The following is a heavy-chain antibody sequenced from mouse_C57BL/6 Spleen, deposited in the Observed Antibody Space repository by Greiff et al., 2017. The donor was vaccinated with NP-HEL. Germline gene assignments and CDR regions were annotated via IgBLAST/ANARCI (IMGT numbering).Heavy chain of an antibody. V-gene: IGHV1-80*01. CDR1: GYAFSSYW. D-gene: IGHD1-1*01. CDR2: IYPGDGDT. J-gene: IGHJ4*01. Sequence: QVQLKQSGAELVKPGASVKISCKASGYAFSSYWMNWVKQRPGKGLEWIGQIYPGDGDTNYNGKFKGKATLTADKSSSTAYMQLSSLTSEDSAVYFCARSGATVPSMDYWGQGTSVTVSS. CDR3: ARSGATVPSMDY.